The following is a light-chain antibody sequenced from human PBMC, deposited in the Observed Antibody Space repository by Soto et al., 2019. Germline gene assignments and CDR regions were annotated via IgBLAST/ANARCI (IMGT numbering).Light chain of an antibody. CDR1: SNDVGGYNY. CDR3: QSFDTSLSGSVV. CDR2: EVS. J-gene: IGLJ2*01. Sequence: QSALTQPASVSGSPGQSITISCTGTSNDVGGYNYVSWYQQQPGKAPKLIIYEVSHRPSGISNRFSGSKSGNTASLTISGLHVEDEADYYCQSFDTSLSGSVVFGGGTKVTVL. V-gene: IGLV2-14*01.